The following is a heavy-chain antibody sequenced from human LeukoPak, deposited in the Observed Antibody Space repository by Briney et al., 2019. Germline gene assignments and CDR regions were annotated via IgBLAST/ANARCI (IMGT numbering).Heavy chain of an antibody. D-gene: IGHD5-18*01. Sequence: SETLSLTCAVSGGSISSSNWWSWVRQPPGKGLEWIGEIYHSGSTNYNPSLKSRVTTSVDKSKNQFSLKLSSVTAADTAVYYCARHLRRLQLRPYFDYWGQGTLVTVSS. V-gene: IGHV4-4*02. J-gene: IGHJ4*02. CDR2: IYHSGST. CDR3: ARHLRRLQLRPYFDY. CDR1: GGSISSSNW.